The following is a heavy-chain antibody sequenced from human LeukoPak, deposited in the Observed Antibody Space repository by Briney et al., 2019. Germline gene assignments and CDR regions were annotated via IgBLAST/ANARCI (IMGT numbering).Heavy chain of an antibody. CDR1: GFTFSGSA. J-gene: IGHJ3*02. D-gene: IGHD1-26*01. CDR2: IRSKANSYAT. Sequence: GGSLRLSCAASGFTFSGSAKHWVRQASGKGLEWVGRIRSKANSYATAYAASVKGRFTISRDDSKNTAYLQMNSLKTEDTAVYYCTRGVRADDAFDIWGQGTMVTVSS. CDR3: TRGVRADDAFDI. V-gene: IGHV3-73*01.